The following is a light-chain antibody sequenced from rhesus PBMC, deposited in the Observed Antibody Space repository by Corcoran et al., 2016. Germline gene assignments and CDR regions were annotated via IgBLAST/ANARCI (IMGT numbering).Light chain of an antibody. J-gene: IGKJ3*01. CDR3: QQYNIWPFT. V-gene: IGKV3-42*03. CDR1: QSVSSS. CDR2: DTS. Sequence: EIVLTQSPATLSLSPGERAILSCRASQSVSSSLAWYQQKPEQAPRLLIYDTSSRAPGIPHRFSGSGSGTDFTLTISSLEPEDFAVYYCQQYNIWPFTFGPGTKLDI.